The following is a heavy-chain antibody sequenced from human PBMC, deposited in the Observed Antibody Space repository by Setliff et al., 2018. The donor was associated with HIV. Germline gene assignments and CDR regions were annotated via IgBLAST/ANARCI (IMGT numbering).Heavy chain of an antibody. J-gene: IGHJ5*02. CDR3: ARGRMATVLIRNWIDP. CDR1: GGSLSGYY. V-gene: IGHV4-34*01. D-gene: IGHD4-4*01. CDR2: INHSGST. Sequence: PSETLSLTCAVYGGSLSGYYWTWIRQPPGKGLEWIGEINHSGSTNYNPSLKSRFTISIDTSKNQFSLKLSSVTAADTAMYYCARGRMATVLIRNWIDPWGQGSLVTVSS.